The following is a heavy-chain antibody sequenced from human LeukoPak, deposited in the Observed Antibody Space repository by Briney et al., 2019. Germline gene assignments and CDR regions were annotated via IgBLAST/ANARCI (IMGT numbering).Heavy chain of an antibody. CDR1: GYTFTSYD. V-gene: IGHV1-8*01. CDR3: ATYYDRSGYYLN. J-gene: IGHJ4*02. Sequence: ASVKVSCKASGYTFTSYDINWVRQATGQGLEWMGWMNPNSGNTGYAQKFQGRVTMTRNTSISTAYMELSSLRSEDTAVYYCATYYDRSGYYLNWGQGTLVTVSS. D-gene: IGHD3-22*01. CDR2: MNPNSGNT.